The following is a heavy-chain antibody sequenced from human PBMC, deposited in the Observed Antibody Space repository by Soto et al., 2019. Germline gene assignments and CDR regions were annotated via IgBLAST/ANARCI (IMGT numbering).Heavy chain of an antibody. D-gene: IGHD2-15*01. CDR3: ARDMALWVIYCSGGSCYSGAFDI. Sequence: GASVKVSCKASGGTFSSYAISWVRQAPGQGLEWMGGIIPIFGTANYAQKFQGRVAITADESTSTAYMELSSLRSEDTAVYYCARDMALWVIYCSGGSCYSGAFDIWGQGTVVTVSS. V-gene: IGHV1-69*13. CDR1: GGTFSSYA. CDR2: IIPIFGTA. J-gene: IGHJ3*02.